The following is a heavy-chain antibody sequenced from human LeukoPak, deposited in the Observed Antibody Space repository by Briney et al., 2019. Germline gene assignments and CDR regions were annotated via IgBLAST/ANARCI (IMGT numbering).Heavy chain of an antibody. V-gene: IGHV4-59*08. D-gene: IGHD2-15*01. Sequence: SETLSLTCTVSGGSINSYYWSWIRQPPGKGLEWIGNIFYSGSTNYNPSLKSQVTISIDTSKNQFSLKLSSVTAADTAVYYCARRRCSGGACYPYFFDYWGQGTLVTVSS. CDR2: IFYSGST. CDR1: GGSINSYY. CDR3: ARRRCSGGACYPYFFDY. J-gene: IGHJ4*02.